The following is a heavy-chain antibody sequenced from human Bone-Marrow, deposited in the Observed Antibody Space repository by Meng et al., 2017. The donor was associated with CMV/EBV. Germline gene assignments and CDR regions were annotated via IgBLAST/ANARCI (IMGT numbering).Heavy chain of an antibody. V-gene: IGHV3-23*01. D-gene: IGHD3-3*01. CDR2: ISGSGGST. Sequence: GGSLRLSCAASGFTFSSYGMHWVRQAPGKGLEWVSAISGSGGSTYYADSVKGRFTISRDNSKNTLYLQMNGLRAEDTAVYYCAKRGFGVVTPDYWGQGTLVTVSS. CDR3: AKRGFGVVTPDY. CDR1: GFTFSSYG. J-gene: IGHJ4*02.